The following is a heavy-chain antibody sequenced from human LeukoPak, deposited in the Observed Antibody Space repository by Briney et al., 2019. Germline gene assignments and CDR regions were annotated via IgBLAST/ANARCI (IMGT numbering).Heavy chain of an antibody. V-gene: IGHV1-18*01. Sequence: GASVTVSFKSSVYTFTSYGISWVRQAPGQGLDWMGWISAYNGNTNYAQKLQGRVTMTTDTSTSTAYMELRSLRSDDTAVYYCAREGPYYYDSSGYYFLYYYYYYGMDVWGQGTTVTVSS. D-gene: IGHD3-22*01. CDR3: AREGPYYYDSSGYYFLYYYYYYGMDV. J-gene: IGHJ6*02. CDR2: ISAYNGNT. CDR1: VYTFTSYG.